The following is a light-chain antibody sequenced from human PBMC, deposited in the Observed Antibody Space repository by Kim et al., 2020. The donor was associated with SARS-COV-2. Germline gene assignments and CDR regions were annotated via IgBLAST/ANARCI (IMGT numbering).Light chain of an antibody. V-gene: IGKV3-20*01. Sequence: PGESTPLPCRAQPSVCSSHLAWYQQKPGQAPRLLIYGASSRATGIPDRFSGSGSGTDFTLTISRLEPEDFAVYYCQQYGSSLTWTFGQGTKVDIK. CDR3: QQYGSSLTWT. CDR1: PSVCSSH. CDR2: GAS. J-gene: IGKJ1*01.